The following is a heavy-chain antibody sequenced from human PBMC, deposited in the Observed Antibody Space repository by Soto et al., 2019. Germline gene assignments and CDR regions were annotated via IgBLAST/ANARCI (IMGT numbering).Heavy chain of an antibody. Sequence: GGSLRLSCAASGFTVSSNYMSWVRQAPGKGLEWVSLIYSGGSTYYADSVKGRFTISRDNSKNTLYLQMNSLRAEDTAVYYCARGRAYSDFWTGYYNDYWGQGTLVTVSS. V-gene: IGHV3-53*01. CDR1: GFTVSSNY. CDR3: ARGRAYSDFWTGYYNDY. J-gene: IGHJ4*02. CDR2: IYSGGST. D-gene: IGHD3-3*01.